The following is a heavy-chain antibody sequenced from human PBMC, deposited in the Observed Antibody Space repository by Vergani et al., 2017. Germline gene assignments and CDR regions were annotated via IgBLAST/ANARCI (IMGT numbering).Heavy chain of an antibody. Sequence: EVQLVESGGGLVKPGGYLRLSCAASGFTFSSYSMNWVRQAPGKGLEWVSSISSSSSYIYYADSVKGRFTISRDNAKNSLYLQMNSLRAEDTAVYYCARDRDSSSWIHAGWFDPWGQGTLVTVSS. CDR3: ARDRDSSSWIHAGWFDP. D-gene: IGHD6-13*01. CDR2: ISSSSSYI. CDR1: GFTFSSYS. J-gene: IGHJ5*02. V-gene: IGHV3-21*01.